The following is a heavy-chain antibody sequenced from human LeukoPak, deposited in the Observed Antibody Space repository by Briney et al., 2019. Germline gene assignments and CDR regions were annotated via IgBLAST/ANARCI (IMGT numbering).Heavy chain of an antibody. CDR1: GFTFSSYG. D-gene: IGHD4-17*01. Sequence: XRSLRLSCAASGFTFSSYGMHWVRQAPGKGLEWVALIWYDGSNKYHADSVKGRFTISRDNSKNTLFLQMNSLRAEDTAVYYCAREYYGDYYFDYWGQGTLVTVSS. J-gene: IGHJ4*02. CDR3: AREYYGDYYFDY. V-gene: IGHV3-33*01. CDR2: IWYDGSNK.